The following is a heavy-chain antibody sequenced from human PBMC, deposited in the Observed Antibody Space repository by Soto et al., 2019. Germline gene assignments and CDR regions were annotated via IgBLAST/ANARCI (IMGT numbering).Heavy chain of an antibody. V-gene: IGHV3-21*01. J-gene: IGHJ4*01. CDR1: GFTFSSYS. CDR2: ISSSSSYI. D-gene: IGHD5-18*01. CDR3: ARPHTAMAYDY. Sequence: XGSLILSCSASGFTFSSYSMNWVRQAPGKGLQWVSSISSSSSYIYYAYSVKGRFTISRDNANNSLYLQMNSLRAEDTAVYYCARPHTAMAYDYWGHGTLATVSS.